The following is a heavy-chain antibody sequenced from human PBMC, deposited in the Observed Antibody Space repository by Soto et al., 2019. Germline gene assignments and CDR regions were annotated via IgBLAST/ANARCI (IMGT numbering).Heavy chain of an antibody. D-gene: IGHD4-17*01. CDR2: IYYSGTT. CDR1: GGSISNFY. CDR3: ARAKGLVTVTTSWFDP. V-gene: IGHV4-59*08. J-gene: IGHJ5*02. Sequence: PSETLSLTCTVSGGSISNFYWRWIRQPPGKGLEWIGYIYYSGTTSYNPSLNSRVTISVDTSKNQFSLKLSSVTAADTAVYYCARAKGLVTVTTSWFDPWGQGTLVTVSS.